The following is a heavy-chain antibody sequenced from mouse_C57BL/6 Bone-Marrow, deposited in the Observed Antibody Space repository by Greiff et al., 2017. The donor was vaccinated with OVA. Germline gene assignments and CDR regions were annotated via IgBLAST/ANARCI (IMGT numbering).Heavy chain of an antibody. CDR1: GYTFTSYW. J-gene: IGHJ1*03. D-gene: IGHD1-1*01. Sequence: VQLQQSGAELVKPGASVKLSCKASGYTFTSYWMHWVKQRPGQGLEWIGMIHPNSGSTNYNEKFKSKATLTVDKSSSTAYMQLSSLTSEDSAVYYCARDGSYWYFDVWGTGTTVTVSS. CDR2: IHPNSGST. V-gene: IGHV1-64*01. CDR3: ARDGSYWYFDV.